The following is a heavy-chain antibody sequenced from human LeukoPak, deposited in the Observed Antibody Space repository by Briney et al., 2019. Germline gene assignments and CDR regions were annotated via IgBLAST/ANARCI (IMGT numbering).Heavy chain of an antibody. CDR3: ARDLNSGDFWSGYYSHGMDV. CDR2: INPSGGST. J-gene: IGHJ6*02. CDR1: GYTFTSYY. D-gene: IGHD3-3*01. V-gene: IGHV1-46*01. Sequence: ASVKVSCKASGYTFTSYYMHWVRQAPGQGLEWMGIINPSGGSTSYARKFQGRVTMTRDTSTSTVYMELSSLRSEDTAVYYCARDLNSGDFWSGYYSHGMDVWGQGTTVTVSS.